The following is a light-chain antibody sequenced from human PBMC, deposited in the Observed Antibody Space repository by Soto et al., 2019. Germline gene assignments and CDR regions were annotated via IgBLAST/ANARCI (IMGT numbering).Light chain of an antibody. V-gene: IGKV3-20*01. CDR3: QQYGSSPYT. Sequence: EIVLTQSPGTLSLSPGERATLSCRASQSVSNNYLAWYQQKPGQAPRLLINGASNRATGIPDRFSGSGSATDFTLTISRLEPEDFAVYYCQQYGSSPYTFGQGTKLEIK. J-gene: IGKJ2*01. CDR2: GAS. CDR1: QSVSNNY.